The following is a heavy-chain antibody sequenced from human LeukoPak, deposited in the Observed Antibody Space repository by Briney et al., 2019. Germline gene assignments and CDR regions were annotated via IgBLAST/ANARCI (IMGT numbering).Heavy chain of an antibody. CDR1: GFTFSSYE. CDR3: ANGGSYFRPDYFDY. D-gene: IGHD2-15*01. J-gene: IGHJ4*02. Sequence: GGSLRLSCAASGFTFSSYELNWVRQAPGKGLEWVSYISSSGSSVYYADSVKGRFTISRDNAKNSLYLQMNSLRAEDTAVYYCANGGSYFRPDYFDYWGQGTLVTVSS. CDR2: ISSSGSSV. V-gene: IGHV3-48*03.